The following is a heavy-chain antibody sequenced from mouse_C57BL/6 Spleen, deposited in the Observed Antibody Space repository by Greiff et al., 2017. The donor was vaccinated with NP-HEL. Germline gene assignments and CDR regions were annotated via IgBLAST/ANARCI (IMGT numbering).Heavy chain of an antibody. V-gene: IGHV14-4*01. Sequence: VQLQQSGAELVRPGASVKLSCTASGFNIKDDYMHWVKQRPEQGLEWIGWIDPENGDTEYASKFQGKATITADTSSNTAYLQLSSLTSEDTADYYCTIPTVKDYWGQGTTLTVSS. CDR3: TIPTVKDY. CDR2: IDPENGDT. D-gene: IGHD1-1*01. J-gene: IGHJ2*01. CDR1: GFNIKDDY.